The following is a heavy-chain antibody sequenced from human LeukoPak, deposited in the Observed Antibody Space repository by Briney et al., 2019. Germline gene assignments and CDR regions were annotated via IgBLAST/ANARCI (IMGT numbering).Heavy chain of an antibody. CDR1: GGSIRSSYYY. D-gene: IGHD3-10*01. V-gene: IGHV4-39*01. Sequence: PSETLSLTCTVSGGSIRSSYYYWGWIRQPPGKGLEWIGSIYDSGSTYYNPSLKSRVTISVDTSKNQFSLKLNSVTAADTAVYYCASPSRERGFGESTLDYWGQGTLVTVSS. J-gene: IGHJ4*02. CDR2: IYDSGST. CDR3: ASPSRERGFGESTLDY.